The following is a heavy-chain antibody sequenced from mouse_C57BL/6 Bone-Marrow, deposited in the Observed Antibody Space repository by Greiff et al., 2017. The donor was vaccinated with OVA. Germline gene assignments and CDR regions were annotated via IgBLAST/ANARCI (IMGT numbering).Heavy chain of an antibody. CDR1: GYTFTSYW. J-gene: IGHJ2*01. Sequence: QVQLQQPGAELVKPGASVKLSCKASGYTFTSYWMHWVKQRPGQGLEWIGMIHPNSGSTNYNEKFKSKATLTVDKSSSTAYMQLSSLTSEDSAVDYCARAIYCYGSSPDYWGQGTTLTVSS. D-gene: IGHD1-1*01. CDR3: ARAIYCYGSSPDY. CDR2: IHPNSGST. V-gene: IGHV1-64*01.